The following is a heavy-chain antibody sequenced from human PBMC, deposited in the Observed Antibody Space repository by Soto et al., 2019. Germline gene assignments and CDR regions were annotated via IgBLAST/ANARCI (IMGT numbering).Heavy chain of an antibody. CDR2: IYYSGST. J-gene: IGHJ5*02. CDR1: GGSISSGGYY. CDR3: ERDRHSKGWFDP. V-gene: IGHV4-31*03. Sequence: PSETLSLTCTVSGGSISSGGYYWSWIRQHPGKGLEWIGYIYYSGSTYYNPSLKSRVTMSVDTSKNQFSLKLSSVTAADTAVYYCERDRHSKGWFDPWGQGTLVTVSS. D-gene: IGHD6-13*01.